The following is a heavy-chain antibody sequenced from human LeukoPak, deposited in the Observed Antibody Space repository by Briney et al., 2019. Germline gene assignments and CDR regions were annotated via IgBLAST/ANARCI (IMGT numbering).Heavy chain of an antibody. J-gene: IGHJ6*02. D-gene: IGHD3-9*01. V-gene: IGHV4-34*01. CDR3: ARTPPLRYFDWSLYYYGMDV. CDR2: INHSGST. Sequence: SETLSLTCAVYGGSFSGYYWSWIRQPPGKGLEWIGEINHSGSTNYNPSLKSRVTISVDTSKNQFSLKLSSVTAADTAVYYCARTPPLRYFDWSLYYYGMDVWGQGTTVTVSS. CDR1: GGSFSGYY.